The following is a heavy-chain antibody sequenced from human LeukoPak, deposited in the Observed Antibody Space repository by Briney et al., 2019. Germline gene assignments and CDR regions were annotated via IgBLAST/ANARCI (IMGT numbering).Heavy chain of an antibody. CDR2: ITGRSDKT. V-gene: IGHV3-23*01. CDR1: GFYFNKYD. J-gene: IGHJ4*02. D-gene: IGHD6-19*01. Sequence: GGSLRLSCAASGFYFNKYDMTWARQAPGKGLEWVSTITGRSDKTYYTDSVKGRFVTSRDNSKDTLYLQMNSLRAEDTALYYCAKGGWLDDLGQGALVTVSS. CDR3: AKGGWLDD.